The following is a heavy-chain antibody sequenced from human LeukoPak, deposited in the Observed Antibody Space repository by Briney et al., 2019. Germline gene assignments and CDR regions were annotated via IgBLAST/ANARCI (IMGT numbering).Heavy chain of an antibody. V-gene: IGHV4-38-2*02. Sequence: PSETLSLTCTVSGYSISSGYYWGWIRQPPGKGLEWIGYTYYSGSTNYDPSLKSRVTISVDTSKNQFSLKLSSVTAADTAVYYCARQHSIYGMDVWGQGTTVTVSS. CDR2: TYYSGST. CDR1: GYSISSGYY. D-gene: IGHD2-21*01. J-gene: IGHJ6*02. CDR3: ARQHSIYGMDV.